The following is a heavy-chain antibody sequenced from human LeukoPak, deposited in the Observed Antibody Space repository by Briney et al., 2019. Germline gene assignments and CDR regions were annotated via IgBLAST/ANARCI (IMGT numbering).Heavy chain of an antibody. J-gene: IGHJ4*02. Sequence: ASVKVSCKASRYTFTSYDINWLRQATGQGLEWMGWMNPNSGNTGYAQKFQGRVTMTRNTSISTAYMELSSLRSEDTAVYYCARLAESPQQVGADLNYWGQGTLVTVSS. V-gene: IGHV1-8*01. CDR2: MNPNSGNT. D-gene: IGHD1-26*01. CDR3: ARLAESPQQVGADLNY. CDR1: RYTFTSYD.